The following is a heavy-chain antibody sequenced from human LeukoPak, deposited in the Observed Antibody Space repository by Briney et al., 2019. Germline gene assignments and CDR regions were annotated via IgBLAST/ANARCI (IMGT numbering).Heavy chain of an antibody. D-gene: IGHD3-10*01. CDR2: IYPGDSDT. CDR1: GYSFTSYW. CDR3: ARVLVPHGSGSYYRPYYFDY. J-gene: IGHJ4*02. V-gene: IGHV5-51*01. Sequence: GESLKISCKGSGYSFTSYWIGWVRQMPGKGLEWMGIIYPGDSDTRYSPSFQGQVTISADKSISTAYLQWSSLKASDTAMYYCARVLVPHGSGSYYRPYYFDYWGQGTLVTVSS.